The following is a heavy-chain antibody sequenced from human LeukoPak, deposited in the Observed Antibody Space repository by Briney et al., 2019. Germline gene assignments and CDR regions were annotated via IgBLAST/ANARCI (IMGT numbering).Heavy chain of an antibody. CDR3: ARTYNWNHGRYYFEY. CDR1: GYSISSGYY. J-gene: IGHJ4*02. D-gene: IGHD1-14*01. V-gene: IGHV4-38-2*01. Sequence: PSGTLSLTCAVSGYSISSGYYWAWIRQPPGKGLEWIGGIYHSGSTYYNPSLKSRVTISVDTSKNQFSLKLSSVTAADTAVYYCARTYNWNHGRYYFEYWGQGTLVTVSS. CDR2: IYHSGST.